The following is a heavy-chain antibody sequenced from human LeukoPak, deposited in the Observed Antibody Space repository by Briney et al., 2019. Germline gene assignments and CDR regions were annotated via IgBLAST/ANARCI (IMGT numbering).Heavy chain of an antibody. CDR1: GHTFTSYD. CDR2: INSNSGNT. D-gene: IGHD6-13*01. Sequence: GASVKVSCMASGHTFTSYDINWVRQATGQGLEWMGWINSNSGNTGYAQKFQGRVTMTTDTSTTTAYMDLRSLRSDDTAVYYCTRDHLAADGSDAFDIWGQGTMVTVSS. J-gene: IGHJ3*02. V-gene: IGHV1-8*01. CDR3: TRDHLAADGSDAFDI.